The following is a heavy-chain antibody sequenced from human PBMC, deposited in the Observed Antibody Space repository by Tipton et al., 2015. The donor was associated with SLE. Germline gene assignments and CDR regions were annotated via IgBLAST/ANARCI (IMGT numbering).Heavy chain of an antibody. Sequence: SLRLSCAASAFTFSSFGMHWVRQAPDKGLEWVALIWYDGTNENYADSVKGRFTISRDNSKNTLYLQMNSLRVDDTAVYYCAKDMACSGRKCYWGSLYFDLWGRGTLVTVSS. CDR1: AFTFSSFG. J-gene: IGHJ2*01. V-gene: IGHV3-30*02. D-gene: IGHD2-15*01. CDR3: AKDMACSGRKCYWGSLYFDL. CDR2: IWYDGTNE.